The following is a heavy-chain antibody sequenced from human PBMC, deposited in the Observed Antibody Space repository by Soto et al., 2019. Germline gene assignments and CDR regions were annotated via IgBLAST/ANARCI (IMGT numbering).Heavy chain of an antibody. CDR3: ARRYGYSFDF. CDR1: GGSISSYY. CDR2: IYYSGST. J-gene: IGHJ4*02. V-gene: IGHV4-59*01. Sequence: QVQLQESGPGLVKPSETLSLTCTVSGGSISSYYWSWIRQPPGKGLEWIGYIYYSGSTNYNPSLKSRVTISVDTSKNQFSLKLSSVTAADTAVYYCARRYGYSFDFWGQGTLATASS. D-gene: IGHD5-18*01.